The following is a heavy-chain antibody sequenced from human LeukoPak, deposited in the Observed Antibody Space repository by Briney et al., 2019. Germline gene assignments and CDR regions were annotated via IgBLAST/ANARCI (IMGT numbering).Heavy chain of an antibody. Sequence: GGSLRLSCAASGFTFSSYEMNWVRQAPGKGLEWVSYISSSGSTIYYADSVKGRFTISRDNAKNSLYLQMNSLRAEDTAVYYCARRRWEYSYGYVDYWGQGTLVTVSS. D-gene: IGHD5-18*01. J-gene: IGHJ4*02. CDR3: ARRRWEYSYGYVDY. CDR1: GFTFSSYE. V-gene: IGHV3-48*03. CDR2: ISSSGSTI.